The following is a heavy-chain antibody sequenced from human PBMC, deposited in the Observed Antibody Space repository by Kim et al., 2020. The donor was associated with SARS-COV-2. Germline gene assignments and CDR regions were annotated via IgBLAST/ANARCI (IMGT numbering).Heavy chain of an antibody. CDR3: AREDRGTSYDY. D-gene: IGHD2-2*01. J-gene: IGHJ4*02. V-gene: IGHV1-46*01. CDR2: T. Sequence: TSYAQKFQGRVTMTRDTATSTVYMELSSLRSEDTAVYYCAREDRGTSYDYWGQGTLVTVSS.